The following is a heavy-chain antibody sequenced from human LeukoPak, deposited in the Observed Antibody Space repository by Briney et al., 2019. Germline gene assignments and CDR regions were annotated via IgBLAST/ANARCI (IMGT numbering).Heavy chain of an antibody. D-gene: IGHD4-17*01. V-gene: IGHV3-21*01. Sequence: GGSLRLSCAASGFTFSSYSMNWVRQAPGKGLEWVSSISSSSSYIYYADSVKGRFTISRDNAKNSLYLQMKSLRAEDTAVYYCARDSYGDYAPLNWFDPWGQGTLVTVSS. CDR1: GFTFSSYS. CDR3: ARDSYGDYAPLNWFDP. CDR2: ISSSSSYI. J-gene: IGHJ5*02.